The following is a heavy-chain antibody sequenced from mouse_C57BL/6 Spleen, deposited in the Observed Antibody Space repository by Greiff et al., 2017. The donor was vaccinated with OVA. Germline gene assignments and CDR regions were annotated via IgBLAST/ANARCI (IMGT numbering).Heavy chain of an antibody. D-gene: IGHD2-1*01. V-gene: IGHV1-62-2*01. CDR1: GYTFTEYT. CDR3: ARHEIGNYGRPWFAY. J-gene: IGHJ3*01. CDR2: FYPGSGSI. Sequence: VQRVESGAELVKPGASVKLSCKASGYTFTEYTIHWVKQRSGQGLEWIGWFYPGSGSIKYNEKFKDKATLTADKSSSTVYMELSRLTSEDSAVYFCARHEIGNYGRPWFAYWGQGTLVTVSA.